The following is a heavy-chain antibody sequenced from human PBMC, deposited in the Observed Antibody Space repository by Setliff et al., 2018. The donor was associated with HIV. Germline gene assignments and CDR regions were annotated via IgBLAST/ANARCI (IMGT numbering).Heavy chain of an antibody. CDR3: ARHVVVPAAHYFVYYYYMDV. V-gene: IGHV5-51*01. J-gene: IGHJ6*03. CDR2: FYPGDSDT. Sequence: PGESLKISCKGSGYSFANYWIAWVRQMPGKGLEWMGIFYPGDSDTRYSPSFQGQVTISADKSISTAYLQWSSLKASDTAMYYCARHVVVPAAHYFVYYYYMDVWGKGTTVTVSS. CDR1: GYSFANYW. D-gene: IGHD2-2*01.